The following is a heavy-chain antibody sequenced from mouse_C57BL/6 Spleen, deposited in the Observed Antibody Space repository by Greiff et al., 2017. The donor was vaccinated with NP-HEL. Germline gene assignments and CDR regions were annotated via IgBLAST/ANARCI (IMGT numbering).Heavy chain of an antibody. CDR2: IDPENGDT. V-gene: IGHV14-4*01. CDR1: GFNFKDAY. Sequence: VQLQQSGAELVRPGASVKLSCTASGFNFKDAYMHWVKQRPQQGLEWIGWIDPENGDTEYASKFQGKATITADTSSNTAYLQLSSLTSEDTAVYYCTTEYGGYWGQGTTLTVSS. D-gene: IGHD2-10*02. CDR3: TTEYGGY. J-gene: IGHJ2*01.